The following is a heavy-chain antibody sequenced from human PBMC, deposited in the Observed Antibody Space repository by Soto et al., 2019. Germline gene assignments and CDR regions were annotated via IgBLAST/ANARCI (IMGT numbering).Heavy chain of an antibody. CDR2: INAGNGNT. CDR3: ARDPSYYGMDV. V-gene: IGHV1-3*01. Sequence: ASVKVSCKASGYTFTSYAMHWVRQAPGQRLEWMGWINAGNGNTKNSQKFQGRVTITRDTSASTAYMELSSLSSEDTAVYYCARDPSYYGMDVWGQGTTVTVSS. J-gene: IGHJ6*02. CDR1: GYTFTSYA.